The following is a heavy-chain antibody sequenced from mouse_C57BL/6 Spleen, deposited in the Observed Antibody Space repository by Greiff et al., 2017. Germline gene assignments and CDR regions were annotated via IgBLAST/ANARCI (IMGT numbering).Heavy chain of an antibody. CDR1: GYTFTDYY. CDR2: IYPGSGNT. D-gene: IGHD2-4*01. J-gene: IGHJ3*01. Sequence: VHLVESGAELVRPGASVKLSCKASGYTFTDYYINWVKQRPGQGLEWIARIYPGSGNTYYNEKFKGKATLTAEKSSSTAYMQLSSLTSEDSAVYFCARSRDYDAAYWGQGTLVTVSA. V-gene: IGHV1-76*01. CDR3: ARSRDYDAAY.